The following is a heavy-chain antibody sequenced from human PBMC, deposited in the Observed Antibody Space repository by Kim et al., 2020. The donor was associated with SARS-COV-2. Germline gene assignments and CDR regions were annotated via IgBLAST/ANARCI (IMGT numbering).Heavy chain of an antibody. J-gene: IGHJ4*01. CDR1: GFTFSSYY. CDR2: IYSGGST. D-gene: IGHD2-15*01. V-gene: IGHV3-53*03. CDR3: GRNLLVED. Sequence: GGSLRLSCAASGFTFSSYYMSWVRQPPGKGLEWVSVIYSGGSTYYAAYAVGGLSIFTNNTINTLLLQMNSMRTEETTVYYCGRNLLVEDWGHGTLGTVSS.